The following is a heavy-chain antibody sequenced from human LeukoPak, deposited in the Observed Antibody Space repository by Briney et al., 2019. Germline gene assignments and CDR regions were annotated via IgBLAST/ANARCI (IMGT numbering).Heavy chain of an antibody. J-gene: IGHJ4*02. Sequence: SETLSLTCTVSGGSISSSSYHWGWIRQPPGKGLEWIGRIYTSGSTNYNPSLKSRVTISADTSKNQFSLKLSSVTAADTAVYYCARDLGWLQSIWGQGTLVTVSS. CDR1: GGSISSSSYH. V-gene: IGHV4-39*07. D-gene: IGHD5-24*01. CDR2: IYTSGST. CDR3: ARDLGWLQSI.